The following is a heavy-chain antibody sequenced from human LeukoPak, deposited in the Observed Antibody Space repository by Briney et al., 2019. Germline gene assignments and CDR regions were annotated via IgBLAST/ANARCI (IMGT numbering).Heavy chain of an antibody. Sequence: ASVKVSCKASGYTFTGYYMHWVRHAPGQALEWIGWINPNSGGTNYAQKSQSSVTITRDTSISTSYMELSRLRSDDTGVYYCAREMATRSEYFQHWGQGTLVSVSS. CDR1: GYTFTGYY. CDR2: INPNSGGT. CDR3: AREMATRSEYFQH. D-gene: IGHD5-24*01. J-gene: IGHJ1*01. V-gene: IGHV1-2*02.